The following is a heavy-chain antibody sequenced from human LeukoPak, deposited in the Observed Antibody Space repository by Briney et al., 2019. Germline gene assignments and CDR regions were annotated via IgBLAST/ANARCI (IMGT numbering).Heavy chain of an antibody. CDR2: IYYSGST. CDR1: GVSISSSSYY. CDR3: ATSGYSSSWYNIDS. D-gene: IGHD6-13*01. J-gene: IGHJ4*02. Sequence: SQTLSLTCTVSGVSISSSSYYWGWLRQPPGKGLEWIGSIYYSGSTYYNPSLKSRVTISLDTSKNQFSLKLSSVTAADTAVYYCATSGYSSSWYNIDSWGQGTLVTVSS. V-gene: IGHV4-39*07.